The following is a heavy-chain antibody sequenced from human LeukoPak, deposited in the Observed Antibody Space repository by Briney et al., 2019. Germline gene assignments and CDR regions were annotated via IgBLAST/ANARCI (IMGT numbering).Heavy chain of an antibody. V-gene: IGHV4-59*11. Sequence: PSETLSLTCTVSGGSISSHYWSWIRQPPGKGLEWIGYIYYSGSTNYNPSLKSRVTISVDTSENQFSLKLSSVTAADTAVYYCARLLNYDFWSGYGPDYFDYWGQGTLVTVSS. D-gene: IGHD3-3*01. CDR1: GGSISSHY. CDR3: ARLLNYDFWSGYGPDYFDY. CDR2: IYYSGST. J-gene: IGHJ4*02.